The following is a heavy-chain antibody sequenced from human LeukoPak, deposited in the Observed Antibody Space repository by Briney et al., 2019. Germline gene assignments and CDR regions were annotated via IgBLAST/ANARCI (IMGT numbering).Heavy chain of an antibody. CDR2: ISSGSDHI. J-gene: IGHJ4*02. CDR1: GFTFSSHS. Sequence: GGSLRLSCAASGFTFSSHSMNWVRQAPGKGLEWVSSISSGSDHIYYADSVKGRFTISRDNAKNSLYLQMDSLRAEDTAVFFCARNDYASSSGYDFWGQGTLVTVSS. CDR3: ARNDYASSSGYDF. D-gene: IGHD6-6*01. V-gene: IGHV3-21*01.